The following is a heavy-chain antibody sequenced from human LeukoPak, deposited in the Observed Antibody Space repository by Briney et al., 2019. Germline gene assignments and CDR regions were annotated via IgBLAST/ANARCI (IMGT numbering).Heavy chain of an antibody. D-gene: IGHD3-10*01. CDR2: IYYSGST. Sequence: SETLSLTCTVSGGSISSYYWSWIRQPPGKGLEWIGYIYYSGSTNYNPSLMSRVTISVDTSKNQFSLKLSSVTAADTAVYYCAVSMVRGVTDYYYYYMDVWGKGTTVTISS. J-gene: IGHJ6*03. CDR3: AVSMVRGVTDYYYYYMDV. CDR1: GGSISSYY. V-gene: IGHV4-59*01.